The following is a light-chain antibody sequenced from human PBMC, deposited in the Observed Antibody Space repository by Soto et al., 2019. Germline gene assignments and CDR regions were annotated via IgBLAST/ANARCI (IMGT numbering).Light chain of an antibody. CDR1: QSVSSN. J-gene: IGKJ1*01. V-gene: IGKV3-15*01. CDR2: GAS. CDR3: QQYNNWLAG. Sequence: EIVMTQSPATLSVSPGERATLSCRASQSVSSNLAWYQQKPGQAPRLLIYGASTRATGIPARFSGSGSGTEFTLTISSLQSEDFAVYYCQQYNNWLAGFGQGTKVEIK.